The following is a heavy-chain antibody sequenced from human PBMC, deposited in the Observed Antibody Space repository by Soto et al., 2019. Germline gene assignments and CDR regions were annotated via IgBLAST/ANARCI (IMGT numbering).Heavy chain of an antibody. V-gene: IGHV5-10-1*03. CDR3: ARHGSIDCSGGSCYPRGPYYYGMDV. D-gene: IGHD2-15*01. Sequence: EVQLVQSGAEVKKPGESLRISCKGSGYSFTSYWISWVRQMPGKGLEWMGRIDPSDSYTNYSPSFQGHVTISADKSISTAYLQWSSLKASDTAMYYCARHGSIDCSGGSCYPRGPYYYGMDVWGQGTTVTVSS. CDR1: GYSFTSYW. CDR2: IDPSDSYT. J-gene: IGHJ6*02.